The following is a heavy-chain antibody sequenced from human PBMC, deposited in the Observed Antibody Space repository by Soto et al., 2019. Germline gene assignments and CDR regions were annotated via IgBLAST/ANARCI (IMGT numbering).Heavy chain of an antibody. CDR2: VDSAGSGT. Sequence: VPLVESGGGSVQPGGSLRLSCVASGITFSGFWMHWVRQVPGKGLVWVARVDSAGSGTSYADFVKGRFTISRDNAKNTLSLPMDSLRVEDTAVYYCATVFEHWGQGIPVTVSS. V-gene: IGHV3-74*01. J-gene: IGHJ4*02. CDR1: GITFSGFW. CDR3: ATVFEH.